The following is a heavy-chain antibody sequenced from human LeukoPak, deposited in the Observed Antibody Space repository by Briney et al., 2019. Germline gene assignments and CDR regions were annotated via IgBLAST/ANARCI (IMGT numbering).Heavy chain of an antibody. J-gene: IGHJ4*02. V-gene: IGHV4-30-4*01. CDR1: GGSISSGDYY. CDR3: ARDRGYSSSWYLDY. Sequence: PSQTLPLTCTVSGGSISSGDYYWSWPRQPPGTGLEWIGYIYYSGSTYYNPSLKSRVTISVDTSKNQFSLKLSSVTAADTAVYYCARDRGYSSSWYLDYWGQGTLVTVSS. D-gene: IGHD6-13*01. CDR2: IYYSGST.